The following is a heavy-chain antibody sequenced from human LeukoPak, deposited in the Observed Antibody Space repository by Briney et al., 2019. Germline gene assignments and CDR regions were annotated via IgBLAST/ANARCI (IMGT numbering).Heavy chain of an antibody. CDR3: ARDWFGESATPFDY. V-gene: IGHV4-30-4*08. CDR1: GGSISSGDYY. CDR2: IYYSGST. J-gene: IGHJ4*02. Sequence: SETLSLTCTVSGGSISSGDYYWSWIRQPPGKGLEWIGYIYYSGSTYYNPSLKSRVTISVDTSKNQFSLKLSSVTAADTAVYYCARDWFGESATPFDYWGQGTLVTVSS. D-gene: IGHD3-10*01.